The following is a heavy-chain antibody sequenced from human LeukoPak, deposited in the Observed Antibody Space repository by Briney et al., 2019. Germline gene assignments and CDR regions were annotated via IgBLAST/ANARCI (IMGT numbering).Heavy chain of an antibody. D-gene: IGHD6-19*01. Sequence: PGGSLRLSCAASGFTFSSYSMNWVRQAPGKGLEWVSYISSSGSTIYYADSVKGRFTISRDNVKNSLYLQMNSLRAEDTAVYYCATLAVAGSLDYWGQGTLVTVSS. CDR1: GFTFSSYS. J-gene: IGHJ4*02. V-gene: IGHV3-48*04. CDR2: ISSSGSTI. CDR3: ATLAVAGSLDY.